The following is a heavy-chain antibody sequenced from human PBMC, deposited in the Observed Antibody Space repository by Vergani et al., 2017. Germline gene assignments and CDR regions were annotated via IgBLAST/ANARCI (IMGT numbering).Heavy chain of an antibody. CDR2: IDWDDDK. Sequence: QVTLRESGPALVKPTQTLTLTCTFSGFSLSTSGMCVSWIRQPPGKALEWLARIDWDDDKYYSTSLTTRLTISKDTSKNQVVLTMTNMDPVDTATYYCARIRAIPSLGTNDAFDIWGQGTMVTVSS. D-gene: IGHD1-1*01. CDR1: GFSLSTSGMC. V-gene: IGHV2-70*15. J-gene: IGHJ3*02. CDR3: ARIRAIPSLGTNDAFDI.